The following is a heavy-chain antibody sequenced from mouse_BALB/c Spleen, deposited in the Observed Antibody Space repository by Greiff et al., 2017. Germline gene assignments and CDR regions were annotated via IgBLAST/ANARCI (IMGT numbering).Heavy chain of an antibody. V-gene: IGHV2-6-7*01. D-gene: IGHD1-1*01. CDR2: IWGYGST. Sequence: VKLQESGPGLVAPSQSLSITCTVSGFSLTGYGVNWVRQPPGKGLEWLGMIWGYGSTDYNSALKSRLSISKDNSKSQVFLKMNSLQTDDTARYYCARNYYGSSYAMDYWGQGTSVTVSS. CDR1: GFSLTGYG. J-gene: IGHJ4*01. CDR3: ARNYYGSSYAMDY.